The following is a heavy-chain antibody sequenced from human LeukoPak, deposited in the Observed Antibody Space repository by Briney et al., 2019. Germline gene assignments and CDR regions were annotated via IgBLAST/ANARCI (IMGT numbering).Heavy chain of an antibody. CDR3: AREEGIVGATTIYY. CDR2: INPNSGGT. CDR1: GYTFTGYY. J-gene: IGHJ4*02. D-gene: IGHD1-26*01. V-gene: IGHV1-2*02. Sequence: ASVKVSCKASGYTFTGYYMHWVRQAPGQGLEWMGWINPNSGGTNYAQKFQGRVTMTRDTSISTAYMELSRLRSDDTAVYYCAREEGIVGATTIYYWGQGTLVTVSS.